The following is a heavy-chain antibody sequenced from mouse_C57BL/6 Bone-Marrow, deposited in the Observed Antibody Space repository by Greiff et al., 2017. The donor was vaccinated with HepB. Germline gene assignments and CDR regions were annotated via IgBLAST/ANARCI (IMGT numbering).Heavy chain of an antibody. Sequence: EVQLVESGGGLVKPGGSLKLSCAASGFTFSSYAMSWVRQTPEKRLEWVATISDGGSYTYYPDNVKGRVTISRDNAKNNLYLQMSHLKSEDTAMYYCARDQGTYYYAMDYWGQGTSVTVSS. J-gene: IGHJ4*01. CDR3: ARDQGTYYYAMDY. V-gene: IGHV5-4*01. CDR1: GFTFSSYA. CDR2: ISDGGSYT. D-gene: IGHD3-3*01.